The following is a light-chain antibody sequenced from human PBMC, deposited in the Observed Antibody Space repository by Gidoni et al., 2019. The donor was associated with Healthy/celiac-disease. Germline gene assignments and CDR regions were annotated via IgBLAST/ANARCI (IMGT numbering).Light chain of an antibody. V-gene: IGLV1-40*01. CDR1: AGYD. CDR3: QSYDSSLSGWV. J-gene: IGLJ3*02. CDR2: GNI. Sequence: AGYDVHWYQQLPGTAPKLLIYGNINRPSGVPDRFSGSKSGTSASLAITGLQAEDEADYYCQSYDSSLSGWVFGGGTKLTVL.